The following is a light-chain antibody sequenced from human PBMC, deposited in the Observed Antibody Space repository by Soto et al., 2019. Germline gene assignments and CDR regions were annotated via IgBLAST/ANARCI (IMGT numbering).Light chain of an antibody. Sequence: EIVLTQSPGTLSLSPGERATLSCRASQSVTSSYLAWYQQKPGQAPRLLIYGAASRVAGIPDRFGGSGSGTDFTLTISRLQPEVFSVYYCQQYGSSPPYTFGQGTKLEIK. CDR2: GAA. J-gene: IGKJ2*01. CDR1: QSVTSSY. V-gene: IGKV3-20*01. CDR3: QQYGSSPPYT.